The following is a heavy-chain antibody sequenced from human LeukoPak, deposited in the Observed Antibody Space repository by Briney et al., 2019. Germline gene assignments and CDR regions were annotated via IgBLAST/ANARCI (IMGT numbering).Heavy chain of an antibody. CDR3: ARVKRSGGSSFYFDY. Sequence: SETLSLTCAVYGGSFSGYYWSWIRQPPGKGLEWIGEINHSGSTNYNPSLKSRVTISVDTSKNQFSLKLSSVTAADTAVYYCARVKRSGGSSFYFDYWGQGTLVTV. CDR1: GGSFSGYY. CDR2: INHSGST. D-gene: IGHD2-15*01. V-gene: IGHV4-34*01. J-gene: IGHJ4*02.